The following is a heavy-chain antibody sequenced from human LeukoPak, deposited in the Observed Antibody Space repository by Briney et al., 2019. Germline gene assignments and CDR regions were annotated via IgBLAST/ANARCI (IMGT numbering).Heavy chain of an antibody. D-gene: IGHD4-11*01. CDR3: AKDADDYLSYFDY. CDR2: ITASGATT. V-gene: IGHV3-23*01. Sequence: GGSLRLSCAASGFTLSTYAMTWVRQAPGKGLQWVSGITASGATTYYADSVKGRFTISRDNSKNTLYLQMNSLRAEDTAVYYCAKDADDYLSYFDYWSQGTLVTVSS. CDR1: GFTLSTYA. J-gene: IGHJ4*02.